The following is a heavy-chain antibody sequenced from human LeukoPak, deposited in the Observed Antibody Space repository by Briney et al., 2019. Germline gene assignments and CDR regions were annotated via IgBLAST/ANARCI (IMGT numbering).Heavy chain of an antibody. D-gene: IGHD3-9*01. CDR2: ISGSGMHT. J-gene: IGHJ4*02. V-gene: IGHV3-23*01. CDR3: AKAIFRYYEGLFDF. CDR1: GLIFSGHA. Sequence: PGGSLTLSCAASGLIFSGHAMNWARQVPGKGLEWVSSISGSGMHTYYAAPVKGRFTIPRDNSKNTADLQMDSLRAEDTAIYCCAKAIFRYYEGLFDFWGQGILVTVSS.